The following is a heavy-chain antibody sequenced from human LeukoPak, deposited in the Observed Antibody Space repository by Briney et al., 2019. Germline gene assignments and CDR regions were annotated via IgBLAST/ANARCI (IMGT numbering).Heavy chain of an antibody. V-gene: IGHV1-69*13. CDR1: GYTFTSYG. CDR2: IIPIFGTA. CDR3: AREQARITMIVVVPKDYYGMDV. D-gene: IGHD3-22*01. J-gene: IGHJ6*02. Sequence: ASVKVSCKASGYTFTSYGISWVRQAPGQGLEWMGGIIPIFGTANYAQKFQGRVTITADESTSTAYMELSSLRSEDTAVYYCAREQARITMIVVVPKDYYGMDVWGQGTTVTVSS.